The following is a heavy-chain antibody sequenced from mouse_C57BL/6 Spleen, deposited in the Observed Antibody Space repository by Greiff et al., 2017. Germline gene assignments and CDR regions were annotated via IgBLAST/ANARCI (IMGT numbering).Heavy chain of an antibody. Sequence: QVQLQQPGAELVQPGASVKLSCKASGYTFTSYWMHWVQQRPGRGLEWIGRIDPSGGGTKYTAKFKSKANLNVDKPSCTANMQLSSLTSENSAVDKCARDATLVAVDYFDYWGQGTTLTVSS. V-gene: IGHV1-72*01. CDR2: IDPSGGGT. CDR1: GYTFTSYW. J-gene: IGHJ2*01. CDR3: ARDATLVAVDYFDY. D-gene: IGHD1-1*01.